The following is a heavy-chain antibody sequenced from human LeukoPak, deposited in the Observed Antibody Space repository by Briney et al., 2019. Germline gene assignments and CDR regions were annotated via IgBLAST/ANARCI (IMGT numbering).Heavy chain of an antibody. V-gene: IGHV3-23*01. CDR1: GFTFSSYG. CDR2: ISGSGGST. J-gene: IGHJ4*02. Sequence: GGTLRLSCAASGFTFSSYGMSWVRQAPGKGLEWVSAISGSGGSTYYADSVKGRFTISRDNSKNTLYLQMNSLRAEDTAVYYCAKDDLTGYTFDYWGQGTLVTVSS. CDR3: AKDDLTGYTFDY. D-gene: IGHD3-9*01.